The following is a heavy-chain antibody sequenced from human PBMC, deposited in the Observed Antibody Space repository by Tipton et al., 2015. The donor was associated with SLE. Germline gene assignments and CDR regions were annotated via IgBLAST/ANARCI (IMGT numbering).Heavy chain of an antibody. CDR2: ITYGGST. CDR3: ARHYCTASSCPDTFDI. D-gene: IGHD2-8*01. J-gene: IGHJ3*02. V-gene: IGHV4-38-2*01. CDR1: GYSISGGYY. Sequence: GLVKPSETLSVNCVVSGYSISGGYYWGWVRQSPGRGLEWIATITYGGSTLCNPSLKSRVTMSVETSKNQFSLKVNSVTAADTAVYYCARHYCTASSCPDTFDIWGQGTMATVSS.